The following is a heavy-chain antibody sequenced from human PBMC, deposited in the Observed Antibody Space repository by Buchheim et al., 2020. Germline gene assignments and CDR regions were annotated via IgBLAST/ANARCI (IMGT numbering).Heavy chain of an antibody. CDR3: AMMSRPYYDFWSGYFDY. J-gene: IGHJ4*02. V-gene: IGHV4-61*01. CDR1: GGSVSSGSYY. D-gene: IGHD3-3*01. Sequence: QVQLQESGPGLVKPSETLSLTCTVSGGSVSSGSYYWSWIRQPPGKGLEWIGYIYYSGSTNYNPSLKSRVTIPVDTSKHQFSLKLISVTAADTAVYYCAMMSRPYYDFWSGYFDYWGQGTL. CDR2: IYYSGST.